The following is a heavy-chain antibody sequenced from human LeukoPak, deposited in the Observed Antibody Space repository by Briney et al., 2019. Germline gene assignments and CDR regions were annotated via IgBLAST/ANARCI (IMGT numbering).Heavy chain of an antibody. CDR3: ASGVGATGPFDY. J-gene: IGHJ4*02. CDR1: GYTFTSYD. V-gene: IGHV1-69*05. CDR2: IIPIFGTA. Sequence: SVKVSCKASGYTFTSYDICWVRQSPGQGLEWMGGIIPIFGTANYAQKFQGRVTITTDESTSTAYMELSSLRSEDTAVYYCASGVGATGPFDYWGQGTLVTVSS. D-gene: IGHD1-26*01.